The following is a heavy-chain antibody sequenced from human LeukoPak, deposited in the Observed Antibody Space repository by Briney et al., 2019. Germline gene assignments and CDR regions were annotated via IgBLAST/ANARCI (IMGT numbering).Heavy chain of an antibody. CDR2: IYTSGST. V-gene: IGHV4-4*09. J-gene: IGHJ6*03. CDR3: ARLNSYGPSYYYYMDV. CDR1: GGSISSYY. Sequence: SETLSLTCTVSGGSISSYYWSWIRQPPGKGLEWIGYIYTSGSTNYNPSLKSRVTISVDTSKNQFSLKLSSVTAADTAVYYCARLNSYGPSYYYYMDVWGKGTTVTVSS. D-gene: IGHD5-18*01.